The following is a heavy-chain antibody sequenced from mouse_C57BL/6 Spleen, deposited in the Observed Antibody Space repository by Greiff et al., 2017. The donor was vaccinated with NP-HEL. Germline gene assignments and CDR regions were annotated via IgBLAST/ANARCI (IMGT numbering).Heavy chain of an antibody. CDR2: IYPGSGNT. V-gene: IGHV1-66*01. CDR3: ARSATMVTTVLDY. D-gene: IGHD2-2*01. J-gene: IGHJ4*01. CDR1: GYSFTSYY. Sequence: VQLQQSGPELVKPGASVKISCKASGYSFTSYYIHWVKQRPGQGLEWIGWIYPGSGNTKYNEKFKGKATLTADTSSSTAYMQLSSLTSEDSAVYYCARSATMVTTVLDYWGQGTSVTVSS.